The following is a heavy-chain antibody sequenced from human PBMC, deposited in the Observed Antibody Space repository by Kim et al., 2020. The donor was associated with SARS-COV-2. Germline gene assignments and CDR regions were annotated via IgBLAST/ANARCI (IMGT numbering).Heavy chain of an antibody. CDR3: VRDNPAAIYGMDV. CDR2: ISVYNGNT. D-gene: IGHD2-2*01. CDR1: GYTFSSFG. V-gene: IGHV1-18*01. J-gene: IGHJ6*02. Sequence: ASVKVSCKTPGYTFSSFGISWVRQAPGQGLEWLGWISVYNGNTKYTQKVQGRVTVTTDTFTSTAYMELRSLRYDDTAVYYCVRDNPAAIYGMDVWGQGTTVTVSS.